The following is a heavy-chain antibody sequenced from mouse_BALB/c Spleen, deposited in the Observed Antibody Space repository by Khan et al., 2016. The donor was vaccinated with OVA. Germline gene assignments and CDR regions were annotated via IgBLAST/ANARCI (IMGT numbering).Heavy chain of an antibody. CDR2: IDPPNGNT. CDR1: GLNFTDNY. J-gene: IGHJ2*01. CDR3: ARMSRN. V-gene: IGHV14-3*02. Sequence: VQLQQSGAELVKSGATVKLSCKASGLNFTDNYMHWLKQWHEQGLEWIGRIDPPNGNTKYDQKFKGKATITSDTSSNTADLQLRSLTSVDTAAYYCARMSRNWGQGTTLTVSS.